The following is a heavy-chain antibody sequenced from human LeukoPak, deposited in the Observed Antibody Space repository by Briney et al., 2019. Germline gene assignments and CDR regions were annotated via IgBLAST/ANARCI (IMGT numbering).Heavy chain of an antibody. CDR2: ISSSGSTI. J-gene: IGHJ6*04. CDR3: AELGITMIGGV. Sequence: PAGSLRLSCAASGFTFSSYERNWVRQAPGKGLEGVSYISSSGSTIYYADSVKGRFTISRDTAKNSLYLQMNSLRAEDTAVYYCAELGITMIGGVWGKGTTVTISS. V-gene: IGHV3-48*03. D-gene: IGHD3-10*02. CDR1: GFTFSSYE.